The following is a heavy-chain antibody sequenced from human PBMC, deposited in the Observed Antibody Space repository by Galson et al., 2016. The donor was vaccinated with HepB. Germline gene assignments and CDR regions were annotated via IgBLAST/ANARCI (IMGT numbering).Heavy chain of an antibody. CDR3: ATHKALYDAFDI. Sequence: SETLSLTCTVSGVSISSRSYFWGWIRQPPGKGLEWIGSIFYSGTTYYNPSLKSRLTISVDTSKSQFSLKLRSVTAADTAVYYCATHKALYDAFDIWGQGTMVSVSS. J-gene: IGHJ3*02. CDR2: IFYSGTT. V-gene: IGHV4-39*01. CDR1: GVSISSRSYF. D-gene: IGHD2-8*01.